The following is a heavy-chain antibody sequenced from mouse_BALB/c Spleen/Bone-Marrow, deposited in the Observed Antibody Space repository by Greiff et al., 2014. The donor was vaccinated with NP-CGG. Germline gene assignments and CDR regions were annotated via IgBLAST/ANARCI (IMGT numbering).Heavy chain of an antibody. V-gene: IGHV1S132*01. CDR2: IFPGTVTP. Sequence: QVQLQQSGAELVKPGASVKLSCKTSGYTFTSYWIQWVKQRPGQGLGWIGEIFPGTVTPYYNEKFKGKATLTIDTSSSTASMQLSSLTSEDSAVYFCERRGYGYLDYWGQGTTLTVSS. CDR3: ERRGYGYLDY. D-gene: IGHD2-10*02. J-gene: IGHJ2*01. CDR1: GYTFTSYW.